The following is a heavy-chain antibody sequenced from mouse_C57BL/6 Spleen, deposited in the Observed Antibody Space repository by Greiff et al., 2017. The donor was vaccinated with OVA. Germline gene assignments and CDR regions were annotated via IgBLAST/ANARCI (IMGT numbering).Heavy chain of an antibody. CDR3: ARKWASYGGYAMDY. D-gene: IGHD1-1*01. J-gene: IGHJ4*01. CDR2: IHPNSGST. CDR1: GYTFTSYW. V-gene: IGHV1-64*01. Sequence: QVQLQQPGAELVKPGASVKLSCKASGYTFTSYWMHWVKQRPGQGLEWIGMIHPNSGSTNYNEKFKSKATLTVDKSSSTAYMQLSSLTSEDSAVYYCARKWASYGGYAMDYWGQGTSVTVSS.